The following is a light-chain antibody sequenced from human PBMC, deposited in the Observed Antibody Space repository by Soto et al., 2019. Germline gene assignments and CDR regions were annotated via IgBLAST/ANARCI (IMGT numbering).Light chain of an antibody. Sequence: EIVLTQSPATLSLSPGERATLSCRASQSVSSYLAWYQQKPGQAPRLLIYDASNSATGIPARFSGSGSATDFTLTISSLEPEDSAVYYGQQRTNWPPLTFGGGTKVEIK. CDR1: QSVSSY. J-gene: IGKJ4*01. CDR3: QQRTNWPPLT. CDR2: DAS. V-gene: IGKV3-11*01.